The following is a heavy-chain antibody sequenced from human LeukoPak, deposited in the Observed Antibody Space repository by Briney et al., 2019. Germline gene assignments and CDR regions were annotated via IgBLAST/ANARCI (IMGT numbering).Heavy chain of an antibody. V-gene: IGHV3-23*01. CDR1: GFTFSSYA. J-gene: IGHJ4*02. Sequence: GGSLRLSCAASGFTFSSYAMSWVRQAPGKGLEWVSAISGSGGSTYYADSVKGRFTISRDNSKNTLYLQVNSLRAEDTAVYYCAKVPRGWVYYFDYWGQGTLVTVSS. CDR3: AKVPRGWVYYFDY. CDR2: ISGSGGST. D-gene: IGHD2-2*01.